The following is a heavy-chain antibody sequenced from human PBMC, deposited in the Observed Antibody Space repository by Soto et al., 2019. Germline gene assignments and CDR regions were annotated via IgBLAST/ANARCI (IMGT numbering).Heavy chain of an antibody. CDR2: FDPEDGET. V-gene: IGHV1-24*01. CDR1: GYTLTELS. CDR3: ATLVAPRGYYYYGMDV. J-gene: IGHJ6*02. Sequence: ASVKVSCKVSGYTLTELSMHWVRQAPGKGLEWMGGFDPEDGETIYAQKFQGRVTMTEDTSTDTAYMELSSLRFEDTAVYYCATLVAPRGYYYYGMDVWGQGTTVTVSS. D-gene: IGHD5-12*01.